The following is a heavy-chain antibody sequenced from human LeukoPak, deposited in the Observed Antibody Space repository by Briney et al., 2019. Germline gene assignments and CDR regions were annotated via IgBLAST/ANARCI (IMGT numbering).Heavy chain of an antibody. Sequence: GGSLRLSCAASGFTFSSYWMSWVRQAPGKGLEWVANIKQDGSEKYYVDSVKGRFTISRDNAKNSLYLQMNSLRAEDTAVYYCARRVEQLGPYYYYYYMDVWGKGTTVTVSS. CDR2: IKQDGSEK. CDR1: GFTFSSYW. CDR3: ARRVEQLGPYYYYYYMDV. J-gene: IGHJ6*03. V-gene: IGHV3-7*01. D-gene: IGHD6-6*01.